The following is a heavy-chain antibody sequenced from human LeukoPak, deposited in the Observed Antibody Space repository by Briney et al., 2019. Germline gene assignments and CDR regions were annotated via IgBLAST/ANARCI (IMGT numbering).Heavy chain of an antibody. J-gene: IGHJ4*02. D-gene: IGHD2-8*01. CDR1: GYTCTGYY. V-gene: IGHV1-2*02. Sequence: ASVKVSCKASGYTCTGYYMHWVRQAPGQGLEWMGWINPNSGGTNYAQKFQGRVTMTRDTSISTAYMELSRLRSDDTAVYYCARDFCTNGVCSTAFDYWGQGTLVTVSS. CDR2: INPNSGGT. CDR3: ARDFCTNGVCSTAFDY.